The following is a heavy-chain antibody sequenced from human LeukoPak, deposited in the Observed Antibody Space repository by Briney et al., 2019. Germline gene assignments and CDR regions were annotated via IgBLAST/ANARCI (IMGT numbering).Heavy chain of an antibody. CDR1: GFTFSSYW. CDR2: ISSSSSYI. CDR3: ARGNRGYSYGNFDY. Sequence: GGSLRLSCAASGFTFSSYWMSRVRQAPGKGLEWVSSISSSSSYIYYADSVKGRFTISRDNAKNSLYLQMNSLRAEDTAVYYCARGNRGYSYGNFDYWGQGTLVTVSS. D-gene: IGHD5-18*01. V-gene: IGHV3-21*01. J-gene: IGHJ4*02.